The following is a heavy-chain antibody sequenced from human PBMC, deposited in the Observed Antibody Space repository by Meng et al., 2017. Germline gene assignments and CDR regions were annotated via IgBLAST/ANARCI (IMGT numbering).Heavy chain of an antibody. J-gene: IGHJ6*02. CDR3: ARDMDCTNGVCYEGDYYYYGMDV. CDR1: GFTFSSYS. V-gene: IGHV3-21*01. D-gene: IGHD2-8*01. CDR2: ISSSSSYI. Sequence: GGSLRLSCAASGFTFSSYSMNWVRQAPGKGLEWVSSISSSSSYIYYADSVKGRFTISRDNAKNSLYLQMNSLGAEDTAVYYCARDMDCTNGVCYEGDYYYYGMDVWGQGTTVTVSS.